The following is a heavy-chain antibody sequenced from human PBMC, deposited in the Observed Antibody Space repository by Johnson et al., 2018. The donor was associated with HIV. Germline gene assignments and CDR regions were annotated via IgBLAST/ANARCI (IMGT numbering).Heavy chain of an antibody. CDR1: GFTFSSYA. CDR2: ISYDGSNK. Sequence: QVQLVESGGGVVLPGRSLRLSCAASGFTFSSYAMHWVRQAPGKGLERVAVISYDGSNKYYADSVKGRFTISRDNSKNTLYVHKNSLRAEDTAVYYFARDYSDYAHDAYDIWCQGTMVTVSA. V-gene: IGHV3-30-3*01. D-gene: IGHD4-11*01. CDR3: ARDYSDYAHDAYDI. J-gene: IGHJ3*02.